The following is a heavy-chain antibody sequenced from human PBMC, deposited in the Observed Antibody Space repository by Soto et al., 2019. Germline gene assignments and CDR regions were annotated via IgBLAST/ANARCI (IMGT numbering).Heavy chain of an antibody. CDR3: ARADRYGSGSYYFDY. D-gene: IGHD3-10*01. CDR2: MNPNTGNT. Sequence: GASVKVSCKAPGYTFTSYGVNWVRQAAGQGLEWLGWMNPNTGNTGYAQKFQGRVTMTRNTSITTAYMDLSSLTSEDTAVYYCARADRYGSGSYYFDYWGQGTLVTVSS. CDR1: GYTFTSYG. V-gene: IGHV1-8*01. J-gene: IGHJ4*02.